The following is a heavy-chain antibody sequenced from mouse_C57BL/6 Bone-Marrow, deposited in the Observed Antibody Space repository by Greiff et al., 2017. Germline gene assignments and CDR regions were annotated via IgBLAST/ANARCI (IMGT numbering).Heavy chain of an antibody. V-gene: IGHV1-81*01. CDR1: GYTFTSYG. Sequence: VQLQESGAELARPGASVKLSCKASGYTFTSYGISWVKQRTGQGLEWIGEIYPRSGNTYYNEKFKGKATLTADKSSSTAYMELRSLTSEDSAVYFGARGGLLWLRRGLDYWGQGTTLTVSS. D-gene: IGHD2-2*01. CDR2: IYPRSGNT. CDR3: ARGGLLWLRRGLDY. J-gene: IGHJ2*01.